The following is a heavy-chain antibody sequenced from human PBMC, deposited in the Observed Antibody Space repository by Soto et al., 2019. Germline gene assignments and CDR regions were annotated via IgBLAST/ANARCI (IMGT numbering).Heavy chain of an antibody. CDR3: ARDLYCSGGSRYSYGMDV. J-gene: IGHJ6*02. Sequence: ASVKVSCKASGYTFTSYYMHWVRQAPGQGLEWMGIINPSGGSTSYAQKFQGRVTMTRDTSTSTVYMELSSLRSEDTAVYYCARDLYCSGGSRYSYGMDVWGQGTTVTVSS. CDR2: INPSGGST. V-gene: IGHV1-46*01. D-gene: IGHD2-15*01. CDR1: GYTFTSYY.